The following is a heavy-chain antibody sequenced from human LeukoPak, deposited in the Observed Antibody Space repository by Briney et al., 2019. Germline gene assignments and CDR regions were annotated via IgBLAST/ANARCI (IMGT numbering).Heavy chain of an antibody. CDR1: GDSVSSNSAA. D-gene: IGHD6-13*01. CDR3: VRGKAAAGTTLAVNYYMDV. CDR2: TYYRSKWYN. V-gene: IGHV6-1*01. J-gene: IGHJ6*03. Sequence: SQTLSLTCAISGDSVSSNSAAWNWIRQSPSRGLEWLGRTYYRSKWYNDYAVSVKSRITINPDTSKNQSSLQLNSVTPEDTAVYYCVRGKAAAGTTLAVNYYMDVWGKGTTVTVSS.